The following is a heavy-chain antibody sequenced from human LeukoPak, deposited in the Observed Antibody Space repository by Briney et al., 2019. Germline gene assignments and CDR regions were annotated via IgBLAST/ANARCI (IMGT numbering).Heavy chain of an antibody. CDR1: GFTFSSYA. V-gene: IGHV3-30-3*01. D-gene: IGHD6-13*01. Sequence: GGSLRLSCAASGFTFSSYAMHWVRQAPGKGLEWVAVISYDGSNKYYADSVKGRFTISRDNSKNTLYLQMNSLRAEDTAVYYCARAHSSSWYASTFDYWGQGTLVTVSS. CDR2: ISYDGSNK. CDR3: ARAHSSSWYASTFDY. J-gene: IGHJ4*02.